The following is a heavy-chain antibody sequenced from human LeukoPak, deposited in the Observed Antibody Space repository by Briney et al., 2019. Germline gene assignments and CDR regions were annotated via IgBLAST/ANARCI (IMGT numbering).Heavy chain of an antibody. J-gene: IGHJ5*02. Sequence: GGSLRLSCAASGFTFSNYSMNWVRQAPGKGLEWVSYISSSSSTIYYADPVKGRFTISRDNAKNSLYLQMNSLRAEDTAVYYCARRDSRLWAPWGQGTLVTVSS. D-gene: IGHD3-16*01. V-gene: IGHV3-48*01. CDR3: ARRDSRLWAP. CDR2: ISSSSSTI. CDR1: GFTFSNYS.